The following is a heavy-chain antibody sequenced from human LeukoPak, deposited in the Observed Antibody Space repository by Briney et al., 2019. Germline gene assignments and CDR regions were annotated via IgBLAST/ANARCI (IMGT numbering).Heavy chain of an antibody. Sequence: GGSLRLSCAASGFTFSSYGMHWVRQAPGKGLDWVAVISNDGSKKCYADSVKGRFTISRDNSKNTLSLQVSSLRTEDTAVYYCAKDRYSYAFEYSDSWGQGTLVTVSS. CDR2: ISNDGSKK. J-gene: IGHJ4*02. CDR3: AKDRYSYAFEYSDS. V-gene: IGHV3-30*18. CDR1: GFTFSSYG. D-gene: IGHD5-18*01.